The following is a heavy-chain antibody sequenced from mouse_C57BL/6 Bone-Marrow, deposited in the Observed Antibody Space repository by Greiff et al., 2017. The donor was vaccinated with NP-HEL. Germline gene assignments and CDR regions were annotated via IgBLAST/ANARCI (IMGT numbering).Heavy chain of an antibody. Sequence: QVQLQQSGAELVKPGASVKMSCKASGYTFTTYPIEWVKQNHGKSLEWIGNFHPYNDDTEYSEKFKNKATLTVEKSSSTVYLELSRLTSDDSSVYYCARGGNYWYYFDYWGQGTTLTVSS. CDR1: GYTFTTYP. V-gene: IGHV1-47*01. J-gene: IGHJ2*01. D-gene: IGHD2-1*01. CDR2: FHPYNDDT. CDR3: ARGGNYWYYFDY.